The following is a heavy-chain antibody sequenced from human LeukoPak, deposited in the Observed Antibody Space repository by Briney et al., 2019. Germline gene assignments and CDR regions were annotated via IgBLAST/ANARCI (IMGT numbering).Heavy chain of an antibody. D-gene: IGHD3-22*01. V-gene: IGHV1-2*04. J-gene: IGHJ4*02. CDR3: ARDGVYYDSSGYYDY. Sequence: GASVKVSCKASGYTFTGYYMHWVRQAPGQGLEWMGWINPNSGGTNYAQKFQGWVTMTRDTSISTAYMELSRLRSDDTAVYYCARDGVYYDSSGYYDYWGQGTLVTVSS. CDR2: INPNSGGT. CDR1: GYTFTGYY.